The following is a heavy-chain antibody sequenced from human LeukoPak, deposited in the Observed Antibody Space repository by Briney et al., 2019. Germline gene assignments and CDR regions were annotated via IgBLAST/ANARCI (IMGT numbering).Heavy chain of an antibody. Sequence: GGSLRLSCAASGFTFDDYAIHWVRQAPGKGLEWVSGISWNSGSIGYADSVKGRFTISRDNAKNSLYLQMNSLRAEDTALYYCAKALMKGYYYYGMDVWGQGTTVTVSS. V-gene: IGHV3-9*01. CDR2: ISWNSGSI. J-gene: IGHJ6*02. D-gene: IGHD2-8*01. CDR1: GFTFDDYA. CDR3: AKALMKGYYYYGMDV.